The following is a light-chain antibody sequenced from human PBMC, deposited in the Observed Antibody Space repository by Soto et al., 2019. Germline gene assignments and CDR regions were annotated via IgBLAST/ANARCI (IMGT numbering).Light chain of an antibody. Sequence: EIVLTQSPGTLSLSPGERATLSCRASQSVSSSYLAGYQQKPGQAPRLLIYGASSMYTGIPDRFSGSGSGTDFTLTISRLEPGDFAVYDCQQYGSSPPWTVGQGTKVEIK. J-gene: IGKJ1*01. V-gene: IGKV3-20*01. CDR2: GAS. CDR1: QSVSSSY. CDR3: QQYGSSPPWT.